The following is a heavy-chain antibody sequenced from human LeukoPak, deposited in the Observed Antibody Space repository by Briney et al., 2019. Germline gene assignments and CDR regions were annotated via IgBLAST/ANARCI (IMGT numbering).Heavy chain of an antibody. CDR2: IYYSGST. V-gene: IGHV4-39*01. D-gene: IGHD6-13*01. CDR3: ARRDKFSSSWSYCFDY. J-gene: IGHJ4*02. CDR1: GGSISSSSYY. Sequence: SETLSLTCTVSGGSISSSSYYWGWIRQPPGKGPEWIGSIYYSGSTYYNPSLKSRVTISVDTSKNQFSLKLSSVTAADTAVYYCARRDKFSSSWSYCFDYWGQGTLVTVSS.